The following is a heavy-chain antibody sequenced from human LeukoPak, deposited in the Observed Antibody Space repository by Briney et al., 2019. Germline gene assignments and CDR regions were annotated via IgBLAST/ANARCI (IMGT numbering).Heavy chain of an antibody. V-gene: IGHV3-7*01. CDR3: ARKNGLDV. J-gene: IGHJ6*02. CDR1: GFTFSDYY. CDR2: IKQDGSEK. Sequence: GGSLRLSCAASGFTFSDYYMSWVRQAPGQGLEWVANIKQDGSEKYYVDSVKGRFTISRDNAKNSLYLQMNSLRAEDTAMYYCARKNGLDVWGQGTTVTVSS.